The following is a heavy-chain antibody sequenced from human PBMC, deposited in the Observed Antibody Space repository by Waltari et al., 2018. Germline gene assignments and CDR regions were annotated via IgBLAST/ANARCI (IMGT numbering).Heavy chain of an antibody. CDR1: GFAFSGFD. CDR2: ISGDGNNK. J-gene: IGHJ4*02. V-gene: IGHV3-30*18. D-gene: IGHD1-26*01. CDR3: AKSGEQWSYFDS. Sequence: QVQLVQSGGGGVVHPGRYLRLSCAVSGFAFSGFDMHWLRQAPGKGLEWVAVISGDGNNKKYTDSVKGRFTISRDNSKNTLYLHLHSLSADDTALYYCAKSGEQWSYFDSWGQGTLVTVSS.